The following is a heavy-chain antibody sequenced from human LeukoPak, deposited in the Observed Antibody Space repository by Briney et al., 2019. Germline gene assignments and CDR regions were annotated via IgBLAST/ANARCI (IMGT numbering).Heavy chain of an antibody. CDR3: AREMDFWSGYFDPRPYYYGMDV. D-gene: IGHD3-3*01. J-gene: IGHJ6*02. CDR2: IWYDGSNK. CDR1: GFTSSSYG. V-gene: IGHV3-33*01. Sequence: RGSLRLSCAASGFTSSSYGMHWVRQAPGKGLEWVAVIWYDGSNKYYADSVKGRFTISRDNSKNTLYLQMNSLRAEDTAVYYCAREMDFWSGYFDPRPYYYGMDVWGQGTTVTVSS.